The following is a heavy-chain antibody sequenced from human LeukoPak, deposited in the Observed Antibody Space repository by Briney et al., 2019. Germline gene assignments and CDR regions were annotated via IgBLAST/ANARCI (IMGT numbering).Heavy chain of an antibody. J-gene: IGHJ4*02. CDR3: AKASAMIVVVSKHFDY. D-gene: IGHD3-22*01. Sequence: GGSLRLSCAASGFTFSSYAMSWVRQAPGKGLEWVSVISGTGGTTYYADSVKGRFTISRDNSKNTLYVQMNSLRVEDTAVYYCAKASAMIVVVSKHFDYWGQGTLVTVSS. CDR1: GFTFSSYA. V-gene: IGHV3-23*01. CDR2: ISGTGGTT.